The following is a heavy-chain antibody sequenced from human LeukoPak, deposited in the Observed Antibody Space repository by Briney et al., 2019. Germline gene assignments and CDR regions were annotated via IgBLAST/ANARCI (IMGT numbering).Heavy chain of an antibody. CDR1: GGSFSGYY. J-gene: IGHJ5*02. Sequence: SETLSLTCAVYGGSFSGYYWSWIRQPPGKGLEWIGEINHSGSTNYNPSLKSRVTISVDTSKNQFSLKLSSVTAADTAVYYCARGPRAAMVRWFDPWGQGTLVTVSS. D-gene: IGHD5-18*01. CDR2: INHSGST. CDR3: ARGPRAAMVRWFDP. V-gene: IGHV4-34*01.